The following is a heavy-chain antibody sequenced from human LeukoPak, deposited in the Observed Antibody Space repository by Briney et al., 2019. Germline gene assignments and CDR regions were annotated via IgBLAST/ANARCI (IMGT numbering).Heavy chain of an antibody. V-gene: IGHV1-24*01. CDR1: GYTLTELS. CDR2: FDPEDGET. J-gene: IGHJ6*04. Sequence: GASVKVSCKVSGYTLTELSMHWVRQAPGKGLEWMGGFDPEDGETIYAQKFQGRGTMTEDTSTDTAYMELSSVRSEDTAVYYCATDGHLHYYYGMDVWGKGNRVPVSS. CDR3: ATDGHLHYYYGMDV.